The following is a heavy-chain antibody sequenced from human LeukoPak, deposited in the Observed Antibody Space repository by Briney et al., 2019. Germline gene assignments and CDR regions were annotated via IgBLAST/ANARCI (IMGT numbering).Heavy chain of an antibody. CDR1: GGSISSYY. CDR3: ARETPSYSSGWLDY. Sequence: SETLSLTCTVSGGSISSYYWSWIRQPPGKGLEWIGYIYYSGSTNYNPSLKSRVTLSVDTSKNPFSLKLSSVTAAHTAVYYCARETPSYSSGWLDYWGQGTLVTVSS. CDR2: IYYSGST. D-gene: IGHD6-19*01. J-gene: IGHJ4*02. V-gene: IGHV4-59*01.